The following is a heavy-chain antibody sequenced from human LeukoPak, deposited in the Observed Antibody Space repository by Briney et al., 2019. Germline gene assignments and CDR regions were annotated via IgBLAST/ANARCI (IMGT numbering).Heavy chain of an antibody. D-gene: IGHD5-18*01. CDR3: ARRGYSYGRYYMDV. CDR1: GYIFTNYW. J-gene: IGHJ6*03. CDR2: IYPGDSDT. Sequence: GESLKISCKGSGYIFTNYWIAWVRQMPGKGLEWIGIIYPGDSDTTYSPSFQGQVSISADKSISTAYLQWSSLKASDTAMYYCARRGYSYGRYYMDVWGTGTTVTVSS. V-gene: IGHV5-51*01.